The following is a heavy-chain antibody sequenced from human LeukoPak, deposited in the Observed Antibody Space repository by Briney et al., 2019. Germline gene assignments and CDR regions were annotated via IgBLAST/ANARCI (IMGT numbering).Heavy chain of an antibody. D-gene: IGHD3-22*01. V-gene: IGHV4-34*01. Sequence: SETLSLTCAVYGGSFSGYYWSWIRQPPGKGLEWIGDINHSGSTNYNPSLKSRVTISVDTSKNQFSLKLSSVTAADTAVYYCARGRRYYDSSGYYYFDYWGQGTLVTVSS. CDR1: GGSFSGYY. CDR3: ARGRRYYDSSGYYYFDY. J-gene: IGHJ4*02. CDR2: INHSGST.